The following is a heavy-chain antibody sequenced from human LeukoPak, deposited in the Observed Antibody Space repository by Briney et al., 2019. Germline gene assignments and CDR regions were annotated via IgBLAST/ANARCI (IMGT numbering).Heavy chain of an antibody. J-gene: IGHJ4*02. CDR2: IKQDGSEK. V-gene: IGHV3-7*03. D-gene: IGHD1-14*01. CDR3: AKPAKTDYADY. CDR1: GFTFSSYW. Sequence: GGPLRLSCAASGFTFSSYWMSWVRQAPGKGLEWVANIKQDGSEKYYVDSVKGRFTISRDNSKNTLYLQMNSLRAEDTALYYCAKPAKTDYADYWGQGTLVTVSS.